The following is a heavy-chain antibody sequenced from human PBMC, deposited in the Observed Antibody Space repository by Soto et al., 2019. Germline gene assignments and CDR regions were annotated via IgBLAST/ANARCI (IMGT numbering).Heavy chain of an antibody. J-gene: IGHJ4*02. V-gene: IGHV3-30*18. CDR2: ISYDGSNK. CDR3: VKERMGAGVRGYFDY. D-gene: IGHD3-10*01. Sequence: QVQLVESGGGVVQPGRSLRLSCAGSGFTFSAYGMDWVRQAPGKGLEWLAVISYDGSNKYYADSVKGRFTISRDNSKSTLHRQMNSLRAEDTAVYYCVKERMGAGVRGYFDYWGQGTLVTVSS. CDR1: GFTFSAYG.